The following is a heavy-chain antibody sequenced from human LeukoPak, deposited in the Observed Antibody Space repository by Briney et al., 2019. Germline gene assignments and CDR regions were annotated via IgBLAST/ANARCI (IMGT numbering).Heavy chain of an antibody. CDR2: MNPNSGNT. V-gene: IGHV1-8*03. D-gene: IGHD3-16*01. CDR1: GYTFTSYD. Sequence: ASVKVSCKASGYTFTSYDINWVRQATGQGLEWMGWMNPNSGNTGYAQKFQGRVTITRNTSISTAYMELSSLRSEDTAVYYCASPDVTHYYYYMDVWGKGTTVTVSS. J-gene: IGHJ6*03. CDR3: ASPDVTHYYYYMDV.